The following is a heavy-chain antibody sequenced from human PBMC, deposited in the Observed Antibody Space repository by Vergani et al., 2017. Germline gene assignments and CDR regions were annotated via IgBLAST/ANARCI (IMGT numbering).Heavy chain of an antibody. D-gene: IGHD3-10*01. CDR2: ISSYNGNT. CDR1: GYTFTNYG. Sequence: QVQLMQSGAEVKKPGASVKVSCKASGYTFTNYGITWVRQAPGQGLEWMGWISSYNGNTHYAQRLQGRVTMTTDTSTNTAYLELRSLRSDDTAVYYCARDRRPSMVRGVIIAESSDFWCQGTLVTVSS. V-gene: IGHV1-18*01. J-gene: IGHJ4*02. CDR3: ARDRRPSMVRGVIIAESSDF.